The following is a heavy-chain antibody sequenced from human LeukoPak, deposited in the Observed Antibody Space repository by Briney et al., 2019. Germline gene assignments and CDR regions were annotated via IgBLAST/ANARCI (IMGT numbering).Heavy chain of an antibody. J-gene: IGHJ3*02. V-gene: IGHV4-30-2*01. CDR3: ARTCGGDCYFQDAFDI. Sequence: SETLSLTCAVSGGSISSGGYSWSWIRQPPGKGLEWIGYIYHSESTYYNPSLKSRVTISVDRSKNQFSLKLSSVTAADTAVYYCARTCGGDCYFQDAFDIWGQGTMVTVSS. CDR2: IYHSEST. D-gene: IGHD2-21*02. CDR1: GGSISSGGYS.